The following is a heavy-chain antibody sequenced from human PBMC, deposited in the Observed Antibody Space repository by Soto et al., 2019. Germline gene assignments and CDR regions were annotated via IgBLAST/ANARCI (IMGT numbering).Heavy chain of an antibody. CDR1: GASFRSYY. CDR2: INYIGGT. V-gene: IGHV4-59*01. J-gene: IGHJ3*02. CDR3: ARDPTGSNAFDI. Sequence: QVQLRERGPGLGRLSEPLPLTGLALGASFRSYYWSWIGQPPGKGLEWIGYINYIGGTNYTPSLKSRLTISVDTSKNQFSLKLSSVTAADTAVYYCARDPTGSNAFDIWGQGTMVTVSS.